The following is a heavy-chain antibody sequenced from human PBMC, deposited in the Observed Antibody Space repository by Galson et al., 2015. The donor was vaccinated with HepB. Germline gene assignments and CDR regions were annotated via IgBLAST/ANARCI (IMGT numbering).Heavy chain of an antibody. J-gene: IGHJ6*02. D-gene: IGHD6-19*01. CDR2: INTNTGTP. V-gene: IGHV7-4-1*02. CDR3: ARVTSIYGFSSSAYSYYYYGMDV. CDR1: GGTFSSYG. Sequence: SVKVSCKASGGTFSSYGISWVRQAPGQGLEWMGGINTNTGTPTYAQGFTGRFVFSLDTSVRTAYLQISSLKTEDTAVYYCARVTSIYGFSSSAYSYYYYGMDVWGQGTTVTVSS.